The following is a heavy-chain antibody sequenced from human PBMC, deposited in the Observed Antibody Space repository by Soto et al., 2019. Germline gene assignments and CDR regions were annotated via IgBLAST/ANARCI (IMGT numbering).Heavy chain of an antibody. Sequence: EVQLVESGGGLVQPGGSLRLSCAASGFSFSDHYMDWVRQAPGKGLEWVGRSRNKANSYSTEYAASVKGRFTISRDDSENSLSLHMNSLTTEDTAVYYGARYSASHRRSLDYWGQGTLVTVSS. V-gene: IGHV3-72*01. CDR3: ARYSASHRRSLDY. CDR1: GFSFSDHY. CDR2: SRNKANSYST. D-gene: IGHD1-26*01. J-gene: IGHJ4*02.